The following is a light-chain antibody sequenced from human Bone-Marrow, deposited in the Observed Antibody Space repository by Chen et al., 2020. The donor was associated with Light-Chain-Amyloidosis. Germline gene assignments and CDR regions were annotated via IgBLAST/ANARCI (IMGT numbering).Light chain of an antibody. Sequence: QSALTQPPSASGTPGQRVTISCSGGASNIGTNSAHWYHHSPGTAPRLLIYGNDQWPSGVPGRFSGSKSGTSASLAIGGLRPEDEGHYYCAAWDDRLNGVVFGGGTRLTVL. CDR1: ASNIGTNS. CDR3: AAWDDRLNGVV. CDR2: GND. V-gene: IGLV1-44*01. J-gene: IGLJ2*01.